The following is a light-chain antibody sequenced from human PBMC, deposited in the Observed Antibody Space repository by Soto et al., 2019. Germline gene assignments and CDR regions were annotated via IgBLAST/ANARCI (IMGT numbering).Light chain of an antibody. V-gene: IGKV3-11*01. CDR2: DAS. Sequence: IVVTHSPATLSLSPGERATLYCRASQSVRSHLGWYQQKPGQAPRLLIHDASERATDLPARFRGSGSGTDFTLTISSLEPEDFAVYYCQQYGRSGTFGQGTKVDIK. J-gene: IGKJ1*01. CDR1: QSVRSH. CDR3: QQYGRSGT.